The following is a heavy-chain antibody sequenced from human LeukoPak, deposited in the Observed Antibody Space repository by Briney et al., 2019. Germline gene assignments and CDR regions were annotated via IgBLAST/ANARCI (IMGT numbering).Heavy chain of an antibody. CDR3: ARGPFNYDSSGYYY. J-gene: IGHJ4*02. D-gene: IGHD3-22*01. CDR2: IYYSGST. CDR1: GGYISNYY. V-gene: IGHV4-59*01. Sequence: PSETLSLTCTVSGGYISNYYWSWIRQPPGKGLEWIGYIYYSGSTNYNPSLKSRVTISVDTSKNQFSLKLSSVTAADTAVYYCARGPFNYDSSGYYYWGQGTLVTVSS.